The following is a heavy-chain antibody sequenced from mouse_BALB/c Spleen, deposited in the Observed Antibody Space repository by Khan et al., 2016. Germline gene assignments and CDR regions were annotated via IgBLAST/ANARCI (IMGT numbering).Heavy chain of an antibody. D-gene: IGHD3-3*01. CDR3: ARPGWAGFAY. CDR2: INPDSSTI. CDR1: GFDFSRYW. Sequence: EVQLQESGGGLVQPGGSLKLSCAAAGFDFSRYWMSWVRQAPGTGLEWIGEINPDSSTINYTPSLQDKFLISRDHAKNTLYLQMSKVTSEDTALSCCARPGWAGFAYWGQGTLVTGSA. J-gene: IGHJ3*01. V-gene: IGHV4-1*02.